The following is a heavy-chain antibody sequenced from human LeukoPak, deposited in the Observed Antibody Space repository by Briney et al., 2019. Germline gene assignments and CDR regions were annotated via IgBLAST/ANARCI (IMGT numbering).Heavy chain of an antibody. V-gene: IGHV3-23*01. CDR2: ISPSGDIT. D-gene: IGHD3-10*01. Sequence: GGSLRLSCVASGFSFSSDGMSWVRQAPGKGLEWVSGISPSGDITYYADSVKGRFTISRDNSKNTLYLEVISLTAEDTAVYYCAKDDAWLRFGEWSQGTLVTVSS. CDR1: GFSFSSDG. J-gene: IGHJ4*02. CDR3: AKDDAWLRFGE.